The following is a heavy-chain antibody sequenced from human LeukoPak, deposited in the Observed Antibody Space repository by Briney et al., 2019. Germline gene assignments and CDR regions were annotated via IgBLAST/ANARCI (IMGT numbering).Heavy chain of an antibody. CDR2: INWSGDST. D-gene: IGHD6-13*01. J-gene: IGHJ4*02. Sequence: GGSLRLSCAASGFTFSNYVMRWVRQGPGKGLEWVSGINWSGDSTEYSDSVKGRFTISRDNAKNSLYLQMNSLRAEDTALYYCTRRTYGATAGRGDPYYFNNWGQGILVTVSS. V-gene: IGHV3-20*04. CDR3: TRRTYGATAGRGDPYYFNN. CDR1: GFTFSNYV.